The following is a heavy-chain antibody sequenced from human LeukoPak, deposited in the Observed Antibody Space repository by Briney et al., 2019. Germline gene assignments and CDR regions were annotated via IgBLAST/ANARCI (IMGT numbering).Heavy chain of an antibody. CDR1: RFIFSTYS. J-gene: IGHJ4*02. CDR3: AKDAAAVTGRRAGFDY. V-gene: IGHV3-23*01. CDR2: ISDGGTNT. Sequence: PGGSLRLSCAASRFIFSTYSMSWVRQAPGKGPEWVSSISDGGTNTYYAGSVQGRFTISRDNSKNTLSLQMNNLRDEDTAVYYCAKDAAAVTGRRAGFDYWGQGTLVTVSS. D-gene: IGHD6-19*01.